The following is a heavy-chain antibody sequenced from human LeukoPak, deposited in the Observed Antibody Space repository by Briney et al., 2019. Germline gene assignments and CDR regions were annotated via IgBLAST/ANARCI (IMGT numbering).Heavy chain of an antibody. CDR1: GYDFTAYY. CDR2: INPNTGGT. Sequence: ASVKVSCKASGYDFTAYYIHWVRQAPGQGLEWMGRINPNTGGTNFAQKFQGRVTMTRDTSTNTAYMELSGLTSEDTAVYYRARNPPRTGDFNSWGQGALVTVSS. V-gene: IGHV1-2*06. J-gene: IGHJ4*02. D-gene: IGHD7-27*01. CDR3: ARNPPRTGDFNS.